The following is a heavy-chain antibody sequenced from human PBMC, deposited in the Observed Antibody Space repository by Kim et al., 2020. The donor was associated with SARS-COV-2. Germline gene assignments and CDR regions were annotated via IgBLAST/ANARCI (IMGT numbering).Heavy chain of an antibody. J-gene: IGHJ6*02. D-gene: IGHD3-10*01. CDR3: ASGGSGSYYKYYYYYGMDV. Sequence: GRFTISRDNSKNTLYLQMNSLRAEDTAVYYCASGGSGSYYKYYYYYGMDVWGQGTTVTVSS. V-gene: IGHV3-23*01.